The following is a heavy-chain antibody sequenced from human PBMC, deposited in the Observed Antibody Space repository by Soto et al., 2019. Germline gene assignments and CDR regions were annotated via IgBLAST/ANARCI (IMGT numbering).Heavy chain of an antibody. V-gene: IGHV3-30-3*01. J-gene: IGHJ4*02. Sequence: QVQLVESGGGVVQPGRSLRLSCAASGFTFSSYAMHWVRQAPGKGLEGVAVISYDGSNKYNADSVKGRFTISRDNSKNTLYLQMNSLRVKDTAVYYCERDLDYYDSSGYYAYWGQGTLVTVSS. CDR2: ISYDGSNK. CDR3: ERDLDYYDSSGYYAY. CDR1: GFTFSSYA. D-gene: IGHD3-22*01.